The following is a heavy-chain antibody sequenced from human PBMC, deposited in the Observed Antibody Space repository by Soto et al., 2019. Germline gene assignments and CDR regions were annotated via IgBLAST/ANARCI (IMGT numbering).Heavy chain of an antibody. CDR3: ARHRWGSGSYSGLLDF. CDR2: VHYSGSA. D-gene: IGHD3-10*01. CDR1: GGSIITSSYF. V-gene: IGHV4-39*01. Sequence: SETLSLTCSVSGGSIITSSYFWGWIRQPPGKGLEWVGAVHYSGSANYRSSLQSRVTISVDTSQNQFSLRLRSVTAADTAVYYCARHRWGSGSYSGLLDFWGQGALVTVSS. J-gene: IGHJ4*02.